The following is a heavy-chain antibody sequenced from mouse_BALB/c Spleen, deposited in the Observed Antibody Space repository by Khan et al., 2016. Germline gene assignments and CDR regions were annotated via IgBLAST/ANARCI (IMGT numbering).Heavy chain of an antibody. D-gene: IGHD2-14*01. J-gene: IGHJ1*01. CDR1: GFDFSRYW. V-gene: IGHV4-1*02. CDR2: IYPDSSTI. Sequence: EVKLLESGGGLVQPGGSLKLSCAASGFDFSRYWMSWVRQAPGKGLEWIGEIYPDSSTINYTPSLKDKFIISRDNAKNTLYLQMSKVRSEDTALYYCARRGYSGYWYFDVWGAGTTITVSS. CDR3: ARRGYSGYWYFDV.